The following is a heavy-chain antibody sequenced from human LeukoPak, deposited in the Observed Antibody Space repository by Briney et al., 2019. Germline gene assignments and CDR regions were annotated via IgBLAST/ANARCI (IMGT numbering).Heavy chain of an antibody. Sequence: SETLSLTCTVSGGSISSYYWSWIRQPPGKGLEWIGYIYYSGSTNYNPSLESRVTISVDTSKNQFSLKLSSVTAADTAVYYCARYSSRFSYYGSGSYFDYWGQGTLVTVSS. D-gene: IGHD3-10*01. CDR2: IYYSGST. CDR1: GGSISSYY. CDR3: ARYSSRFSYYGSGSYFDY. J-gene: IGHJ4*02. V-gene: IGHV4-59*01.